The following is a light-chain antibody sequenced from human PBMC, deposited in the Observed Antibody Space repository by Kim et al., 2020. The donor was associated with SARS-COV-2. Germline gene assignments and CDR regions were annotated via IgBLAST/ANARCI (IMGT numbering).Light chain of an antibody. V-gene: IGLV3-21*04. CDR2: FDS. CDR1: NIGGRP. CDR3: QVWHSASNHYV. J-gene: IGLJ1*01. Sequence: ARGKKATITCGENNIGGRPVHWYQQKPGQAPLLVMYFDSDRPSGIPERFSGSNSGNTATLTITRVEAGDEADYYCQVWHSASNHYVFGTGTKVTVL.